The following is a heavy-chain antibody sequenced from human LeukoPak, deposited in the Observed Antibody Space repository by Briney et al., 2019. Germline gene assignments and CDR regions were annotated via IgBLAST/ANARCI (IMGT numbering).Heavy chain of an antibody. V-gene: IGHV3-23*01. J-gene: IGHJ5*02. CDR2: ISGSGGST. CDR1: GFSYSSSA. D-gene: IGHD5-24*01. Sequence: GGSLRVSCAASGFSYSSSAMNWVRQAPGKGLEWVSAISGSGGSTYYADSVKGRFTISRDNSKNTLYLQLNSLRAEDTAIYYCAKARRDGYNLYWFDPWGQGTLVTVSS. CDR3: AKARRDGYNLYWFDP.